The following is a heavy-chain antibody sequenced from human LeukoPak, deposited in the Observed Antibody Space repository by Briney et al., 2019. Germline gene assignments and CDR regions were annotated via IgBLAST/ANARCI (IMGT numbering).Heavy chain of an antibody. D-gene: IGHD2/OR15-2a*01. J-gene: IGHJ6*02. CDR3: ARRVQRLLWYGMDV. V-gene: IGHV4-39*01. Sequence: SETLSLTCTVSGGSISSSSYYWGWIRQPPGKGLERIGSIYYSGSTYYNPSLKSRVTISVDTSKNQFSLKLSSVTAADTAVYYCARRVQRLLWYGMDVWGQGTTVTVSS. CDR1: GGSISSSSYY. CDR2: IYYSGST.